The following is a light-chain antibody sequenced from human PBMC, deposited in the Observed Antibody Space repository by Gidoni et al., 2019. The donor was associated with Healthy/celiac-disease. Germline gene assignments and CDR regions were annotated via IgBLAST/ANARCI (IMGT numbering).Light chain of an antibody. CDR1: QSVSSSY. J-gene: IGKJ1*01. CDR3: QQYGSSPRT. Sequence: ELVLTQSPGTLSLSPGERATLSCRASQSVSSSYLAWYQQKPGQAPRLLIYGASSRATGIPDRFSGSGSGTDVTLTISRLKPEDFAVYYCQQYGSSPRTFGQGTKVEIK. V-gene: IGKV3-20*01. CDR2: GAS.